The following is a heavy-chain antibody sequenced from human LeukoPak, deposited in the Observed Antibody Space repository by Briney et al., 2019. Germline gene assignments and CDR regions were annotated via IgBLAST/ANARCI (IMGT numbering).Heavy chain of an antibody. J-gene: IGHJ4*02. Sequence: SVKVSCKASGGTFSSYAISWVRQAPGQGLEWMGGTIPIFGTANYAQKFQGRVTITADESTSTAYMELSSLRSEDTAVYYCARVDTYCGGDCYDPTDFDYWGQGTLVTVSS. CDR2: TIPIFGTA. V-gene: IGHV1-69*13. CDR3: ARVDTYCGGDCYDPTDFDY. D-gene: IGHD2-21*01. CDR1: GGTFSSYA.